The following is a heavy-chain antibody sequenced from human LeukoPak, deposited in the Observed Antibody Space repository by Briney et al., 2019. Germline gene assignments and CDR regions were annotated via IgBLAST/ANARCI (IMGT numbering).Heavy chain of an antibody. Sequence: PSETLSLTCTVPGGSISSYYWSWIRQPPGKGLEWIGHIYTSGTTNYNPSLKSRVTISIDTSNNQFSLKLSSVTAADTDVDYFAEGGIARGDSDCFDPWGQGTLVTVSS. J-gene: IGHJ5*02. CDR1: GGSISSYY. V-gene: IGHV4-4*07. D-gene: IGHD2-15*01. CDR3: AEGGIARGDSDCFDP. CDR2: IYTSGTT.